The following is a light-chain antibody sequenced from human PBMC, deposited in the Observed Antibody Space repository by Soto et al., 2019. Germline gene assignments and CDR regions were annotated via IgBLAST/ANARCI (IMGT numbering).Light chain of an antibody. V-gene: IGLV2-14*01. J-gene: IGLJ1*01. Sequence: QSALTQPASVSGTPGQSVTISCTGPRSDIGDSNFISWYQHSPGKAPRLLIYEVNNRPSGVSKRFSGYKAGNTASLTISGLLDDDEADYFCASFRSGTILVFGSGTKVTVL. CDR3: ASFRSGTILV. CDR2: EVN. CDR1: RSDIGDSNF.